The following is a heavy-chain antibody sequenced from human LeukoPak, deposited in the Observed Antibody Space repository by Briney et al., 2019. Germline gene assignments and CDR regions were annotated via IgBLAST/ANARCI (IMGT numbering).Heavy chain of an antibody. CDR2: IYYSGST. V-gene: IGHV4-30-4*08. J-gene: IGHJ3*02. CDR3: ARAERNAFDI. CDR1: SGSISSGEYY. Sequence: SQTLSLTCTVSSGSISSGEYYWCWIRQPPGKGLEWIGYIYYSGSTYYNPSLKSRVTIYVDTSKNQFSLKLSSVTAADTAVYYCARAERNAFDIWGQGTMVTVSS. D-gene: IGHD1-1*01.